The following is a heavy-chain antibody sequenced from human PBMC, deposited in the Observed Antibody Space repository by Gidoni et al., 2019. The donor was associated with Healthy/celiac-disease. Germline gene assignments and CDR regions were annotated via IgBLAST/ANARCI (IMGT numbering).Heavy chain of an antibody. J-gene: IGHJ6*02. CDR3: ARGLLDDFWSGYYTDYYYYGMDV. V-gene: IGHV3-53*01. CDR1: GFTVSSNY. D-gene: IGHD3-3*01. CDR2: IYSGGST. Sequence: EVQLVESGGGLIQPGGSLRLSCAASGFTVSSNYMSWVRQAPGKGLEWVSVIYSGGSTYYADSVKGRFTISRDNSKNTLYLQMNSLRAEDTAVYYCARGLLDDFWSGYYTDYYYYGMDVWGQGTTVTVSS.